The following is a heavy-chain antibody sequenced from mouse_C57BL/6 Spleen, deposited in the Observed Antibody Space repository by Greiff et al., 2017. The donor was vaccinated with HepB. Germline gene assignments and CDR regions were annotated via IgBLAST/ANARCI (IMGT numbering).Heavy chain of an antibody. J-gene: IGHJ4*01. V-gene: IGHV5-6*01. CDR2: ISSGGSYT. Sequence: EVKLMESGGDLVKPGGSLKLSCAASGFTFSSYGMSWVRQTPDKRLEWVATISSGGSYTYYPDSVKGRFTISRDNAKNTLYLQMSSLKSEDTAMYYCARHWDEAMDYWGQGTSVTVSS. CDR1: GFTFSSYG. CDR3: ARHWDEAMDY. D-gene: IGHD4-1*01.